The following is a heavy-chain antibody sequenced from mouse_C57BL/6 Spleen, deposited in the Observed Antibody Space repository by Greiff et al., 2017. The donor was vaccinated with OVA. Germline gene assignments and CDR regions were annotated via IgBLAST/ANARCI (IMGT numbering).Heavy chain of an antibody. J-gene: IGHJ4*01. V-gene: IGHV5-17*01. Sequence: EVQLVESGGGLVKPGGSLKLSCAASGFTFSDYGMHWVRQAPEKGLEWVAYISSGSSTIYYADTVKGRFTISRDNAKNTLFLQMTSLRSEDTAMYYCARDYYSNLYAMDYWGQGTSVTVSS. CDR3: ARDYYSNLYAMDY. CDR2: ISSGSSTI. CDR1: GFTFSDYG. D-gene: IGHD2-5*01.